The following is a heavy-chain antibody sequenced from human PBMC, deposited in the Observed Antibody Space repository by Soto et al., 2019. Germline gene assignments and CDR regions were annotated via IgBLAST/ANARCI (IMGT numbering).Heavy chain of an antibody. V-gene: IGHV3-48*04. CDR2: IRSSSSTI. D-gene: IGHD3-3*01. CDR3: ARDPYDFWSGYSQKINWFDP. CDR1: ELTFSSYS. Sequence: GGSLRLSCAASELTFSSYSMNWVRQAPGKGLEWVSNIRSSSSTIYYADSVKGRFTISRDNAKNSLYLQMNSLRAEDTAVYYCARDPYDFWSGYSQKINWFDPWGQGTLVTVSS. J-gene: IGHJ5*02.